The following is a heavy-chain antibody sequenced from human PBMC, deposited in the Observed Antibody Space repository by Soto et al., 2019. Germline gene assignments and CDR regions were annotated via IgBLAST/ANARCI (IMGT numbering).Heavy chain of an antibody. D-gene: IGHD6-13*01. V-gene: IGHV3-9*01. CDR1: GFTFDDYA. CDR2: ISWNSGSI. CDR3: AKAPGPKQLVPNYFDY. J-gene: IGHJ4*02. Sequence: SLRLSCAASGFTFDDYAMHWVRQAPGKGLEWVSGISWNSGSIGYADSVKGRFTVSRDNAKNSLYLRMNSLRAEDTALYYCAKAPGPKQLVPNYFDYWGQGMLVTV.